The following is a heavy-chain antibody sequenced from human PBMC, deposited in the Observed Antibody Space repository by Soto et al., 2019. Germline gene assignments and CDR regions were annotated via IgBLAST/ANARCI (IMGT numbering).Heavy chain of an antibody. CDR1: GFTFSSYA. J-gene: IGHJ4*02. Sequence: QVQLVESGGGVVQPGRSLRLSCAASGFTFSSYAMHWVRQAPGKGLEWVAVISYDGSNKYYADSVKGRFTISRDNSKNTLDLQMNSLRAEDTAVYYCARIGAVSGYSYGPFDYWGQGTLVTVSS. V-gene: IGHV3-30-3*01. CDR3: ARIGAVSGYSYGPFDY. D-gene: IGHD5-18*01. CDR2: ISYDGSNK.